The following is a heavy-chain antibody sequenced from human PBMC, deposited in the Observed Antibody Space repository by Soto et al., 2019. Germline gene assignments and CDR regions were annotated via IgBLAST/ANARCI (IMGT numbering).Heavy chain of an antibody. V-gene: IGHV4-38-2*02. Sequence: PSETLSLTCAVSGYSISSGYYWGWIRQPPGKGLEWIGSIYHSGSTYYNPSLKSRVTISVDTSKNQFSLKLSSVTAADTAVYYCARDKVGATAFWGQGTLVIVSS. D-gene: IGHD1-26*01. CDR1: GYSISSGYY. J-gene: IGHJ4*02. CDR3: ARDKVGATAF. CDR2: IYHSGST.